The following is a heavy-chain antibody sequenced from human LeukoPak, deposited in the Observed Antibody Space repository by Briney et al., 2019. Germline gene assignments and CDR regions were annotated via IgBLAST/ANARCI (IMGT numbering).Heavy chain of an antibody. J-gene: IGHJ4*02. D-gene: IGHD4-11*01. CDR1: GGSISSYY. CDR2: IYYSGST. Sequence: PSETLSLTCTVSGGSISSYYWSWIRQPPGKGLEWIGYIYYSGSTYYNPSLKSRVTISVDTSKNQFSLKLSSVTAADTAVYYCARVDYNAYDYWGQGTLVTVSS. V-gene: IGHV4-59*08. CDR3: ARVDYNAYDY.